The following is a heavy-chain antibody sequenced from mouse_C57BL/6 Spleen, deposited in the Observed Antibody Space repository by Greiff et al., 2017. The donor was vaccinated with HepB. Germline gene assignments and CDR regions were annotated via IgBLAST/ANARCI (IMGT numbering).Heavy chain of an antibody. V-gene: IGHV1-53*01. CDR1: GYTFTSYW. CDR2: INPSNGGT. CDR3: ARSVLRLYYFDY. D-gene: IGHD1-2*01. J-gene: IGHJ2*01. Sequence: VQLQQPGTELVKPGASVKLSCKASGYTFTSYWMHWVKQRPGQGLEWIGNINPSNGGTNYNEKFKSKATLTVYKSSSTAYMQLSSLTSEDSAVYYCARSVLRLYYFDYWGQGTTLTVSS.